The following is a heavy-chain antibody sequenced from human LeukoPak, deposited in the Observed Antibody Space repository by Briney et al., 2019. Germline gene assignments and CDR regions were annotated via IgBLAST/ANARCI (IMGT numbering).Heavy chain of an antibody. CDR2: IKQDGSEK. J-gene: IGHJ6*02. CDR1: GFTFSSYW. CDR3: ASAGGSSSWYSYYYYGMDV. V-gene: IGHV3-7*01. D-gene: IGHD6-13*01. Sequence: GGSLRLSCAASGFTFSSYWMSWVRQAPGKGLEWVANIKQDGSEKYYVDSVKGRFTISRDNAKNSLYLQMNSLRAEDTAVYYCASAGGSSSWYSYYYYGMDVWGQGTTVTVSS.